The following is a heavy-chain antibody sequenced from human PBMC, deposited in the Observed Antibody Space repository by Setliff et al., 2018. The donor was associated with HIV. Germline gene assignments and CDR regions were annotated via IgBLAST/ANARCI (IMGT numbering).Heavy chain of an antibody. J-gene: IGHJ5*02. V-gene: IGHV4-4*08. CDR2: IYTSGST. CDR3: VRAGYCNSATCYFSGRFDP. Sequence: NPSETLSLTCTVSAGSITSYYWSWIRQPPGKGLEWIGYIYTSGSTNYNPSLKSRVTISLDTSKNQFSLRLSSVTAADTAVYYCVRAGYCNSATCYFSGRFDPWGPGMLVTVS. D-gene: IGHD2-2*01. CDR1: AGSITSYY.